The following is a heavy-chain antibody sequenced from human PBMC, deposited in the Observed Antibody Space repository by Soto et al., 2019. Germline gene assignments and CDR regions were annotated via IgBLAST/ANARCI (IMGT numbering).Heavy chain of an antibody. CDR2: IGIGSSTK. J-gene: IGHJ6*02. CDR3: ARFYYDSSGYLPSPYYYYYGMDV. D-gene: IGHD3-22*01. CDR1: GFTFNTYA. Sequence: GGSLRLSCAASGFTFNTYAMHWVRQAPGKGLKWVSYIGIGSSTKYYADSVKGRFTISRDNAKNSLYLQMNSLRAEDTAVYYCARFYYDSSGYLPSPYYYYYGMDVWGQGTTVTVSS. V-gene: IGHV3-48*04.